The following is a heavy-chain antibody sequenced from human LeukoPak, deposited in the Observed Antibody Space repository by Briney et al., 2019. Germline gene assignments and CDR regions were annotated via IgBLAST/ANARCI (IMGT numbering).Heavy chain of an antibody. CDR1: GFTFSSYS. V-gene: IGHV3-21*04. Sequence: KTGGSLRLSCAASGFTFSSYSMNWVRQAPGKGLEWVSSISSSSSYIYYADSVKGRFTISRDNAKNSLYLQMNSLRAEDTAVYYCAREIAVAGPLDYWGQGTLVTVSS. D-gene: IGHD6-19*01. CDR2: ISSSSSYI. CDR3: AREIAVAGPLDY. J-gene: IGHJ4*02.